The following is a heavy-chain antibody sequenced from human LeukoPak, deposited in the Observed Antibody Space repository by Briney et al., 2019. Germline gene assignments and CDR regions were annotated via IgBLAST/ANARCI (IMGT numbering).Heavy chain of an antibody. CDR1: GFTFSNYG. CDR3: ARSLRWNLVGFDY. D-gene: IGHD1-1*01. Sequence: PGGSLRLSCAASGFTFSNYGMNWVRQAPGKGLEWVSVINDSGGSTFYADSVKGRFSISRDNSNLYLQMSSLRAEDTAGYYCARSLRWNLVGFDYWGQGTLVTVSS. V-gene: IGHV3-23*01. CDR2: INDSGGST. J-gene: IGHJ4*02.